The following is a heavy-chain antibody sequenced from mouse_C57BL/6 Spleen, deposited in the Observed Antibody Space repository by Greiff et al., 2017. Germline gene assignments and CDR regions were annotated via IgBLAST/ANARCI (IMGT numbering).Heavy chain of an antibody. D-gene: IGHD2-3*01. V-gene: IGHV5-17*01. CDR1: GFTFSDYG. CDR3: ARHDGYYEFAY. Sequence: EVQVVESGGGLVKPGGSLKLSCAASGFTFSDYGMHWVRQAPEKGLEWVAYISSGSSTIYYADTVKGRFTISRDNAKNTLFLQMTSLRSEDTAMYYCARHDGYYEFAYWGQGTLVTVSA. J-gene: IGHJ3*01. CDR2: ISSGSSTI.